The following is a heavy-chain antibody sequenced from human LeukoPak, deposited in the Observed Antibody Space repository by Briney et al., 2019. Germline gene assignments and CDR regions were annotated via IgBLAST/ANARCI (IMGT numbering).Heavy chain of an antibody. Sequence: SETLSLTCTASGGSISSSSYYWGWIRQPPGKGLEWIGSIYYSGSTYYNPSLKSRVTISVDTSKNQFSLKLSSVTAADTAVYYCARVDTAMVPGLFDYWGQGTLVTVSS. CDR2: IYYSGST. D-gene: IGHD5-18*01. V-gene: IGHV4-39*07. CDR3: ARVDTAMVPGLFDY. J-gene: IGHJ4*02. CDR1: GGSISSSSYY.